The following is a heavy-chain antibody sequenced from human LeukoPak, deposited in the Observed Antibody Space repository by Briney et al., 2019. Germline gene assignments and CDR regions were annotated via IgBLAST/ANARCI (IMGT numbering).Heavy chain of an antibody. D-gene: IGHD3-16*02. CDR3: AKDGTLYYDYVWGSYRGYYFDY. CDR2: ISGSGVNT. Sequence: GGSLRLSCSVSGFTFSSYAMSWVRQAPGKGLEWVSTISGSGVNTYYTDSVKGRFTISRDNSKNTLFLQMNSLRAEDTAVYYCAKDGTLYYDYVWGSYRGYYFDYWGQGTLVTVSS. J-gene: IGHJ4*02. V-gene: IGHV3-23*01. CDR1: GFTFSSYA.